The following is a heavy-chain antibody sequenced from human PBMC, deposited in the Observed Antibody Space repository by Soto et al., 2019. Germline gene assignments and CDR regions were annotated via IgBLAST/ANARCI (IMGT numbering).Heavy chain of an antibody. V-gene: IGHV3-7*01. D-gene: IGHD5-18*01. CDR3: ARDWDTYGYGGFDY. Sequence: DVQLVESGGGLDQPGGSLRLSCAASGFNFSRYWINWVRQAPGKGLEWVATKKQDGTETYYADSVKGRFTISRDNSKNSLYLQMNSLTAEDTAVYYCARDWDTYGYGGFDYWGQGTLVTVSS. CDR2: KKQDGTET. J-gene: IGHJ4*02. CDR1: GFNFSRYW.